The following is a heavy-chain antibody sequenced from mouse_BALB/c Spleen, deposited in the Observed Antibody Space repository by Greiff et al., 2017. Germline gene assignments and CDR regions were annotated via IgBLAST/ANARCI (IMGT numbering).Heavy chain of an antibody. J-gene: IGHJ4*01. CDR2: ISSGSSTI. V-gene: IGHV5-17*02. CDR3: ASHYYYGSSPYAMDY. Sequence: EVMLVESGGGLVQPGGSRKLSCAASGFTFSSFGMHWVRQAPEKGLEWVAYISSGSSTIYYADTVKGRFTISRDNPKNTLFLQMTSLRSEDTAMYYCASHYYYGSSPYAMDYWGQGTSVTVSS. D-gene: IGHD1-1*01. CDR1: GFTFSSFG.